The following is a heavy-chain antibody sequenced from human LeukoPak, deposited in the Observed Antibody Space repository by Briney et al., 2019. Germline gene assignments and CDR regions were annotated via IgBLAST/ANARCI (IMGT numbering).Heavy chain of an antibody. Sequence: GASVKVSCKASGYTFTSYDINWVRQATGQGLEWMGWMNPNSGNTGYAQKFQGRVTITRNTSISTAYMELSSLRSEDTAVYYCARRSSWDYYCYYMDVWDKGTTVTVSS. CDR2: MNPNSGNT. CDR1: GYTFTSYD. CDR3: ARRSSWDYYCYYMDV. J-gene: IGHJ6*03. D-gene: IGHD6-13*01. V-gene: IGHV1-8*03.